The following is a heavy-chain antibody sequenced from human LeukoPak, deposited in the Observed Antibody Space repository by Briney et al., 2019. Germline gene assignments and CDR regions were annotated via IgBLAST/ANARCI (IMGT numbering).Heavy chain of an antibody. Sequence: SETLSLTCTVSGGSISSYYWSWIRQPPGKGLEWIGYVYYSGSTNYNPSLKSRVTISVDTSKNQFSLKLSSVTAADTAVYYCARDNWNYGSSMDVWGQGTTVTVSS. CDR3: ARDNWNYGSSMDV. J-gene: IGHJ6*02. CDR1: GGSISSYY. CDR2: VYYSGST. D-gene: IGHD1-7*01. V-gene: IGHV4-59*01.